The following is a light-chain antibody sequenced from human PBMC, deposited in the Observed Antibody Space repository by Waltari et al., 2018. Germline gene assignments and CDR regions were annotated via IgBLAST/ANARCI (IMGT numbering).Light chain of an antibody. CDR2: WAS. CDR1: QSGFYSSNNKNY. J-gene: IGKJ4*01. Sequence: DIVMTQSPDSLAVSLVARATINCKSSQSGFYSSNNKNYLAGYQQKTGQPHKLLMYWASTRESGVPDRFRGSGSGTDFTLTISSLQAEDVAGYYCQQYYSTPLTFGGGTKVEIK. CDR3: QQYYSTPLT. V-gene: IGKV4-1*01.